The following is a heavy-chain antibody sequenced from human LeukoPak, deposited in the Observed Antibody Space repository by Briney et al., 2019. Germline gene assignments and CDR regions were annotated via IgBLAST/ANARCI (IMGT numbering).Heavy chain of an antibody. V-gene: IGHV3-9*01. Sequence: GGSQRLSCAASGFTFDDYAMHWVRQAPGKGLEWVSGISWNSGSIGYADSVKGRFTISRDNAKNSLYLQMNSLRAEDTALYYCAKSEGPGSGYLIDYWGQGTLVTVSS. J-gene: IGHJ4*02. D-gene: IGHD5-12*01. CDR1: GFTFDDYA. CDR2: ISWNSGSI. CDR3: AKSEGPGSGYLIDY.